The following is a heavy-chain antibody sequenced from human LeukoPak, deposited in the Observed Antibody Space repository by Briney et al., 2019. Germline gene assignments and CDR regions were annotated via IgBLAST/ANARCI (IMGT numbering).Heavy chain of an antibody. CDR3: VAGTGNY. J-gene: IGHJ4*02. V-gene: IGHV3-74*03. D-gene: IGHD6-13*01. CDR1: GFTFSTYW. CDR2: INSDGNII. Sequence: GGSLRLSCTASGFTASGFTFSTYWMHWVRQVPGKGLMWVSRINSDGNIITYADSVKGRFTISRDNARQMVYLQMNSLRVEDTAVYYCVAGTGNYWGQGTLAPV.